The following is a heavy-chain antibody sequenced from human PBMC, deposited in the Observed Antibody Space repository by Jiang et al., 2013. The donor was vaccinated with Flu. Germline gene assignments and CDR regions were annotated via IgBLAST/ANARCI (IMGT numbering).Heavy chain of an antibody. V-gene: IGHV4-59*09. CDR3: AKGTSGWRTAFDY. CDR2: YYSGGT. Sequence: YYSGGTDYNPSLKSRVTISVDTSKNQFSLKLSSVTTADTAVYYCAKGTSGWRTAFDYWGQGTLVTVSS. J-gene: IGHJ4*02. D-gene: IGHD6-19*01.